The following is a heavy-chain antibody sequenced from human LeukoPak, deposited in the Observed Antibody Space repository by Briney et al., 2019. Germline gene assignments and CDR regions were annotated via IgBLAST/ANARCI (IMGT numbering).Heavy chain of an antibody. J-gene: IGHJ6*03. Sequence: LSETLSLTCTVSGGSISTSSFYWGWIRQPPGKGLEWIGSIYYSGRTYYNLSLKSRVTISGDTSKNQVSLKLTSVTAADTAVYYCARVLGSGSYYYYYMDVWGKGTTVTVSS. V-gene: IGHV4-39*01. D-gene: IGHD3-10*01. CDR1: GGSISTSSFY. CDR3: ARVLGSGSYYYYYMDV. CDR2: IYYSGRT.